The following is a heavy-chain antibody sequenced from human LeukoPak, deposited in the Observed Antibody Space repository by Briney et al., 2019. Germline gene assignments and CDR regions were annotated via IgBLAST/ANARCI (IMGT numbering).Heavy chain of an antibody. CDR1: GFTFSRFE. J-gene: IGHJ4*02. CDR2: ISTGTYI. D-gene: IGHD4-23*01. CDR3: TREQDREASATVVGDY. Sequence: GGSLRLSCVASGFTFSRFEMNWVRQAPGKGLEWISHISTGTYIAYTDSVKGRFTISRDNAKNSLFLQMNSLRAEDTAVYYCTREQDREASATVVGDYWGQGTLVTVSS. V-gene: IGHV3-48*03.